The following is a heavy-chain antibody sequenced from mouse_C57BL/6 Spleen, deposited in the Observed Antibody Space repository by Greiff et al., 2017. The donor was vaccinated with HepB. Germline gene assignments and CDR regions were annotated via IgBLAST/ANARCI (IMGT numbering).Heavy chain of an antibody. D-gene: IGHD2-4*01. CDR3: ARDRDYDYDVRAMDY. J-gene: IGHJ4*01. Sequence: DVKLVESGGGLVKPGGSLKLSCAASGFTFSSYAMSWVRQTPEKRLEWVATISDGGSYTYYPDNVKGRFTISRDNAKNNLYLQMSHLKSEDTAMYYCARDRDYDYDVRAMDYWGQGTSVTVSS. CDR1: GFTFSSYA. CDR2: ISDGGSYT. V-gene: IGHV5-4*01.